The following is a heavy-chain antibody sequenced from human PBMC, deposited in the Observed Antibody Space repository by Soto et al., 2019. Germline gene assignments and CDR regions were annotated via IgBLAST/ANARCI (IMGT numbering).Heavy chain of an antibody. CDR2: FDPEDGET. J-gene: IGHJ6*03. V-gene: IGHV1-24*01. CDR1: GYNLTELS. Sequence: ASVKVSCKVSGYNLTELSMHWVRQAPGKGLEWMGGFDPEDGETIYAQKFQGRVTMTGDTSTDTAYMELGSLRSEDTAGYYCATGGVSSSSPYYYYYYMDVWGKGTTVTVSS. D-gene: IGHD6-6*01. CDR3: ATGGVSSSSPYYYYYYMDV.